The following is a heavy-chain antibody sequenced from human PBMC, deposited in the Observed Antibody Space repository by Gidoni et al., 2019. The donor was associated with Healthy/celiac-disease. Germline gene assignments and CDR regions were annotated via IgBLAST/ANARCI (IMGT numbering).Heavy chain of an antibody. D-gene: IGHD2-15*01. CDR3: ASEIGYCSGGSCYSSWFDP. Sequence: QVQLQESGPGLVKPSETLSLTCTVSGGSISSYYWSWIRQPAGKGLEWIGRIYTSGSTNYNPSLKSRVTMSVDTSKNQFSLKLSSVTAADTAVYYCASEIGYCSGGSCYSSWFDPWGQGTLVTVSS. CDR1: GGSISSYY. CDR2: IYTSGST. V-gene: IGHV4-4*07. J-gene: IGHJ5*02.